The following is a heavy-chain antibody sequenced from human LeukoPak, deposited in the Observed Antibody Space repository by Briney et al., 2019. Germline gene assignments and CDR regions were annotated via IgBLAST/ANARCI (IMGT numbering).Heavy chain of an antibody. CDR3: ARVSATTGAADALDF. Sequence: GGSLRLSCAASGFTFSDHFMDWVRQAPGKGLEWVGRIRKKPNSYTTEYVASVKGRFTFSRDDSKNSLYLQMNSLETEDTAVYYCARVSATTGAADALDFWGQGTMVTVSS. CDR2: IRKKPNSYTT. D-gene: IGHD1-1*01. V-gene: IGHV3-72*01. CDR1: GFTFSDHF. J-gene: IGHJ3*01.